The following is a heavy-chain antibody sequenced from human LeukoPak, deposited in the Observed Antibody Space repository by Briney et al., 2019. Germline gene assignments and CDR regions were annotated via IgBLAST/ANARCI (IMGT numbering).Heavy chain of an antibody. D-gene: IGHD6-13*01. J-gene: IGHJ6*03. CDR3: ARDLAAAGRDYYYYYYMDV. V-gene: IGHV1-18*01. CDR2: ISGYNGHT. CDR1: GYMFTRYG. Sequence: ASVKVSCKASGYMFTRYGINWVRQAPGQGLEWMGWISGYNGHTNYTQRLQGRVTMTTDTSTSTVYMELSRLRSDDTAVYYCARDLAAAGRDYYYYYYMDVWGKGTTVTISS.